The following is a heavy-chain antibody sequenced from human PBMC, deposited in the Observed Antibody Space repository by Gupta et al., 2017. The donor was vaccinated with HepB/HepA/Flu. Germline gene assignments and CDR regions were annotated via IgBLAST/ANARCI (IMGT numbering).Heavy chain of an antibody. CDR2: INTADGNT. D-gene: IGHD3/OR15-3a*01. V-gene: IGHV1-3*04. J-gene: IGHJ5*02. Sequence: QVQFVQSGAEVKKPGALVKVSCKTSGYTFTHYAMYWVRQAPGQSLEWMGWINTADGNTKYSQKFQGRVTITRDTSASTVYMELRSLRFEDTAVYFCARSLLIFGPHNWFDPWGQGTLVTVSS. CDR3: ARSLLIFGPHNWFDP. CDR1: GYTFTHYA.